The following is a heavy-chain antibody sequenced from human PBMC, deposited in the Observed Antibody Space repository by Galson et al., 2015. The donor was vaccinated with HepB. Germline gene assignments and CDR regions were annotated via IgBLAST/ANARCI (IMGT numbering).Heavy chain of an antibody. CDR1: GYTFTMYA. J-gene: IGHJ4*02. V-gene: IGHV1-3*01. CDR2: INVGNGNT. D-gene: IGHD6-13*01. CDR3: ARSGRVCIAAADHGLY. Sequence: SVKVSCKASGYTFTMYAMHWVRQAPGQRPEWMGWINVGNGNTKYSQKFQGRVTITRDTSARTAYMELGSLKSEDTAVYYCARSGRVCIAAADHGLYWGQGTLVTASS.